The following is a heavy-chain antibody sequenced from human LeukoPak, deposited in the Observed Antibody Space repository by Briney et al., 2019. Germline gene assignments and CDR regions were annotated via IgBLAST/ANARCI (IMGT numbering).Heavy chain of an antibody. D-gene: IGHD1-1*01. Sequence: GGSLRLSCAASRFTFSSYDMHWVRQGTGKGLEWVSGIGTAADTYYLDSVKGRFTISRENAKNSLYLQMNSLRAGDTAVYYCARAHETGENAFDIWGQGTMVTVSS. V-gene: IGHV3-13*01. J-gene: IGHJ3*02. CDR1: RFTFSSYD. CDR2: IGTAADT. CDR3: ARAHETGENAFDI.